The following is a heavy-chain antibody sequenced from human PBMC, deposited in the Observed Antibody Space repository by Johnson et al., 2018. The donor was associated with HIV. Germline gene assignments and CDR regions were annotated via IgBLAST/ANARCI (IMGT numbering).Heavy chain of an antibody. J-gene: IGHJ3*02. CDR2: ISYDGSNE. CDR3: ARGIAAAPLWAFDI. Sequence: QVQLVESGGGVVQPGRSLRLSCVASGFTFSSYTMHWVRQAPGKGLEWVAVISYDGSNEYYADSVKGRFTISRDNSKNTLYLQMNSLRAEDTAVYYCARGIAAAPLWAFDIWGQGTMVTVSS. V-gene: IGHV3-30-3*01. D-gene: IGHD6-13*01. CDR1: GFTFSSYT.